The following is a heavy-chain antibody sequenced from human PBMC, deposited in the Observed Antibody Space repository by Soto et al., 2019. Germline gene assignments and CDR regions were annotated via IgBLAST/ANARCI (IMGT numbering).Heavy chain of an antibody. CDR1: GFSLSTSGVG. J-gene: IGHJ4*02. V-gene: IGHV2-5*02. CDR3: AHRLAATGLFDY. CDR2: IYWDDDK. Sequence: QITLKESGPTLVKPTQTLTLTCTFSGFSLSTSGVGVGWIRQPPGKALEWLALIYWDDDKRYSPSLKSRLTITKDPSKNQVVLTMTTMDPVDTATYYCAHRLAATGLFDYWGQGTLVTVSS. D-gene: IGHD6-13*01.